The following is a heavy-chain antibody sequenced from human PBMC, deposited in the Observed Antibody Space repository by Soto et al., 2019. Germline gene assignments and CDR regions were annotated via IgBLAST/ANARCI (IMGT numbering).Heavy chain of an antibody. CDR1: GGTFSSYA. J-gene: IGHJ6*02. D-gene: IGHD1-26*01. Sequence: SVKVSCKASGGTFSSYAISWVRQAPGQGLEWMGGIIPIFGTANYAQKFQGRVTITADESTSTAYMELSSLRSEDTAVYYCARSPSAVGHYYYYGMDVWGQGTTVTVSS. CDR3: ARSPSAVGHYYYYGMDV. V-gene: IGHV1-69*13. CDR2: IIPIFGTA.